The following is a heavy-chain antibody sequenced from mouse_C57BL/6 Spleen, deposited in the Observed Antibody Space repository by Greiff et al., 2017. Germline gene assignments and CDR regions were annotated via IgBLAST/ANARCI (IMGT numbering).Heavy chain of an antibody. V-gene: IGHV1-82*01. CDR2: IYPGDGDT. J-gene: IGHJ4*01. CDR3: AREDYGSRNYAMDY. CDR1: GYAFSSSW. D-gene: IGHD1-1*01. Sequence: QVQLKESGPELVKPGASVKISCKASGYAFSSSWMNWVKQRPGQGLEWIGRIYPGDGDTNYNGKFKGKATLTADKSSSTAYMQLSSLTSEDAAVYFCAREDYGSRNYAMDYWGQGTSVTVSS.